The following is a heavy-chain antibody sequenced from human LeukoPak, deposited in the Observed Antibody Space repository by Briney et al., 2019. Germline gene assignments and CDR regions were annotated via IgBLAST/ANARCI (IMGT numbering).Heavy chain of an antibody. J-gene: IGHJ4*02. CDR1: GGSTSDYY. CDR3: ARVGARTFGHIYFDF. V-gene: IGHV4-59*01. D-gene: IGHD2-21*01. CDR2: IYNSGRT. Sequence: PSETLSLTCTVSGGSTSDYYWSWIRQPPGKGLEWIGYIYNSGRTNYNPSLKSRVTISVDTSKDQFSLKLSSVTAADTAVYYCARVGARTFGHIYFDFWVQGTLVTVSS.